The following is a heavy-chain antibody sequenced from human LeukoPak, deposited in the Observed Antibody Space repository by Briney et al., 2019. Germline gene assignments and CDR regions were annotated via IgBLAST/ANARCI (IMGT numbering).Heavy chain of an antibody. CDR3: ARDLRIVSGSYLDY. D-gene: IGHD1-26*01. CDR1: GFTFSSYS. Sequence: GGSLRLSCAASGFTFSSYSMNWVRQAPGKGLEWVSHISDSGSTTYYADSVKGRFTISRDNAKNSLYLQMNSLRAEDTAIYYCARDLRIVSGSYLDYWGQGTLVTVSS. J-gene: IGHJ4*02. V-gene: IGHV3-48*04. CDR2: ISDSGSTT.